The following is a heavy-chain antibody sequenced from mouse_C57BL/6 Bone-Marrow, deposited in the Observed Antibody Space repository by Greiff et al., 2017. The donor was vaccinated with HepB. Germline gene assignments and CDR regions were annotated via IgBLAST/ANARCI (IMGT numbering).Heavy chain of an antibody. J-gene: IGHJ2*01. CDR2: IYPGDGDT. V-gene: IGHV1-82*01. CDR1: GYAFSSSW. Sequence: QVQLKESGPELVKPGASVKISCKASGYAFSSSWMNWVKQRPGKGLEWIGRIYPGDGDTNYNGKFKGKATLTADKSSSTAYMQLSSLTSEDSAVYFCARRGADYWGQGTTLTVSS. CDR3: ARRGADY.